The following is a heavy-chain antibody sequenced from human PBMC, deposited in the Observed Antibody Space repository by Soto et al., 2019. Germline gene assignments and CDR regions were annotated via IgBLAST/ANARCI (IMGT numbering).Heavy chain of an antibody. CDR1: GGSISSYY. D-gene: IGHD6-19*01. V-gene: IGHV4-59*08. CDR3: ATHVIAVLNWFDP. Sequence: PSETLSLTCTVSGGSISSYYWSWIRQPPGKGLEWIGYIYYSGSTNYNPSLKSRVTISVDTSKNQFSLKLSSVTATDTAVYYCATHVIAVLNWFDPWGQGTLGTVSS. CDR2: IYYSGST. J-gene: IGHJ5*02.